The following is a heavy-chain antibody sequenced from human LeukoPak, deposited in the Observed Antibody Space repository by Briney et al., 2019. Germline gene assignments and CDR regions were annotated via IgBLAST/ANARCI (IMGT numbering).Heavy chain of an antibody. J-gene: IGHJ6*02. CDR3: ARDRPLQTPIGSYYYYGMDV. Sequence: ASVKVSCKASGYTFTSYGISWVRQAPGQGLEWMGWISAYNGNTNYAQKLQGRVTMTTDTSTSTAYMELRSLRSDDTAVYYCARDRPLQTPIGSYYYYGMDVWGQGTTVTVSS. CDR1: GYTFTSYG. V-gene: IGHV1-18*01. D-gene: IGHD1-1*01. CDR2: ISAYNGNT.